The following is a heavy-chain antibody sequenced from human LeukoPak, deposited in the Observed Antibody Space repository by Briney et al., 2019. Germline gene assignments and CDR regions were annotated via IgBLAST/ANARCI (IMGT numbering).Heavy chain of an antibody. CDR1: GFTFSSYG. J-gene: IGHJ4*02. CDR2: IWYDGSNK. CDR3: AREGRGWSAEY. Sequence: QPGGSLRLSCAASGFTFSSYGMHWVRQAPGKGLEWVAVIWYDGSNKYYADSVKGRFTISRDNSKNTLYLQMNSLRAEDTAVYYCAREGRGWSAEYWGQGILVTVSS. V-gene: IGHV3-33*01. D-gene: IGHD6-19*01.